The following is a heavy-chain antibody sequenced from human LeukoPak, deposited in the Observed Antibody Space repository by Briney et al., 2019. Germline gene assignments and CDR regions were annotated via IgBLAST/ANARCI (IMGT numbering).Heavy chain of an antibody. D-gene: IGHD3-22*01. Sequence: GGSLRLSCAAAGFTFSSYWMHWVRQAPGKGLVWVSRINSDGRSTSYADSVKGRFTISRDNAKNTLYLQMNSLRAEDTAMYYCARPAKPYYYDTSGYYLDYWGQGTLVTVSS. CDR2: INSDGRST. J-gene: IGHJ4*02. CDR3: ARPAKPYYYDTSGYYLDY. V-gene: IGHV3-74*01. CDR1: GFTFSSYW.